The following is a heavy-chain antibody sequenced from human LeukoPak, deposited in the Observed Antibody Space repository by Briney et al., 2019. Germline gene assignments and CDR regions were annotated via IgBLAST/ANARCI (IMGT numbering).Heavy chain of an antibody. CDR3: AKDKSLRITIPLL. CDR1: GFTFDDYA. CDR2: ISWNSGSI. Sequence: GRSLRLSCAASGFTFDDYAMHWVRQAPGKGLEWVSGISWNSGSIGYADSVEGRFTISRDNAKNSLYLQMNSLRAEDTALYYCAKDKSLRITIPLLWGQGTLVTVSS. D-gene: IGHD3-3*01. V-gene: IGHV3-9*01. J-gene: IGHJ4*02.